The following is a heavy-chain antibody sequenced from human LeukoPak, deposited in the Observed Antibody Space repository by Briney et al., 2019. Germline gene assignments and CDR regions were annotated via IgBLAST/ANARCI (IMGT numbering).Heavy chain of an antibody. J-gene: IGHJ6*03. CDR1: GGTFSSYA. D-gene: IGHD1-14*01. Sequence: ASVKVSCKASGGTFSSYAISWVRQAPGQGLEWVGGIIPIFGTANYAQKFQGRVTITTDESTSTAYMEVSSLRSEDTAVYYCAIRSQVDYYYYMDVWGKGTTVTVSS. CDR3: AIRSQVDYYYYMDV. CDR2: IIPIFGTA. V-gene: IGHV1-69*05.